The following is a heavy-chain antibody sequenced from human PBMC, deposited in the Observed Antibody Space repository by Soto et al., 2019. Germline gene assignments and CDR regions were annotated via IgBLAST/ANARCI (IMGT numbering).Heavy chain of an antibody. Sequence: GGSLRLSCAASRFPFSDYTMNWVRQAPGKGLEWVSSISGSSDYIYYADSMRGRFTISRDNAKNLVYLQMNSLRAEDTAVYYCARTITGTTKSYFDYWGQGTLVTVSS. CDR2: ISGSSDYI. CDR1: RFPFSDYT. V-gene: IGHV3-21*01. D-gene: IGHD1-7*01. CDR3: ARTITGTTKSYFDY. J-gene: IGHJ4*02.